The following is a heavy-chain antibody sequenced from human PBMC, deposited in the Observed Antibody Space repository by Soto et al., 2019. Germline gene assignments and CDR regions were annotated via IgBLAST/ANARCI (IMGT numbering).Heavy chain of an antibody. Sequence: EVQLVESGGGLVQPGGSLRLSCAASGFTFSTHWMHWVRQAPGKGLVWVSRINGDGSETTYADSVKGRLTISRDNAKNTLYLQVNNLRVEDTAVYYCAGDSPHDSSVAGDHWGQGALVTVSS. J-gene: IGHJ4*02. CDR2: INGDGSET. D-gene: IGHD3-22*01. CDR1: GFTFSTHW. CDR3: AGDSPHDSSVAGDH. V-gene: IGHV3-74*01.